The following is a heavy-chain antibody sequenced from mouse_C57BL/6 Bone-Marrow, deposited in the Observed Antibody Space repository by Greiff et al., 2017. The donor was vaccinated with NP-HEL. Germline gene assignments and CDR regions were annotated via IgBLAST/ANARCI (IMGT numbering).Heavy chain of an antibody. V-gene: IGHV1-26*01. CDR3: ARESLTGTGAMDY. J-gene: IGHJ4*01. D-gene: IGHD4-1*01. Sequence: VLLQQAGPELVKPGASVKISCKASGYTFTDYYMNWVKQSHGKSLEWIGDINPNNGGTSYNQKFKGKATLTVDKSSSTAYMELRSLTSEDSAVYYCARESLTGTGAMDYWGQGTSVTVSS. CDR1: GYTFTDYY. CDR2: INPNNGGT.